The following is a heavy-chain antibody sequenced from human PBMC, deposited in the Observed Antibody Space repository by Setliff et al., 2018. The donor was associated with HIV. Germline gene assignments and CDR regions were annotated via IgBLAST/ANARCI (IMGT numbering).Heavy chain of an antibody. V-gene: IGHV3-73*01. CDR2: IRDKGDNYAT. CDR1: GFSFSEYP. D-gene: IGHD2-15*01. CDR3: VKLDGMWTAAF. Sequence: GGSLRLSCVTSGFSFSEYPIHWVRQASGKGLEWVGRIRDKGDNYATAYVASVEGRFTVSRDDSKNTAYLQMNSLKTDDTAVYYCVKLDGMWTAAFWGQGTLVTVSS. J-gene: IGHJ4*02.